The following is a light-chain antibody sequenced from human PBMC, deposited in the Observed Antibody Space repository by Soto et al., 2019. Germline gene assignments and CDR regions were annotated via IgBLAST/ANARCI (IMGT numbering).Light chain of an antibody. CDR2: SNN. Sequence: QSVLTQPTSASGTPGQRVAISCSGNSSNIGSNSVNWYQHLPGTAPKLLVYSNNLRPSGVPDRISGSKSGASASLAFSGLQSEDEAEYFCAAWDDSLNGWVFGGGTKLTVL. CDR1: SSNIGSNS. CDR3: AAWDDSLNGWV. V-gene: IGLV1-44*01. J-gene: IGLJ3*02.